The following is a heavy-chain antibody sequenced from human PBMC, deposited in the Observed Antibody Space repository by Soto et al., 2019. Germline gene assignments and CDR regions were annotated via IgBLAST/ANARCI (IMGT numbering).Heavy chain of an antibody. D-gene: IGHD6-19*01. V-gene: IGHV1-3*01. Sequence: VASVKVSCKASGYTFTSYAMHWVRQAPGQRLEWMGWINAGNGNTKYSQKFQGRVTITRDTSASTAYMELSSLRSEDTAVYYCARVAVAGFPYNWFDPWGQGTLVTVSS. CDR1: GYTFTSYA. CDR3: ARVAVAGFPYNWFDP. J-gene: IGHJ5*02. CDR2: INAGNGNT.